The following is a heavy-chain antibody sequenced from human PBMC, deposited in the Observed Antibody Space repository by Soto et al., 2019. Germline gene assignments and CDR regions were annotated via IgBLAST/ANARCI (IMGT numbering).Heavy chain of an antibody. D-gene: IGHD4-4*01. J-gene: IGHJ4*02. CDR1: GCSISNSDYY. Sequence: PSETVSLTCTVSGCSISNSDYYWGWIRQPPGKELEWIGTIYYSGTTYFNPSLKSRVTISVDTSKNQFSLKLSSVTAADTAVYYCARLVYINYVGYYFDYWGQGTLVTVSS. CDR2: IYYSGTT. CDR3: ARLVYINYVGYYFDY. V-gene: IGHV4-39*01.